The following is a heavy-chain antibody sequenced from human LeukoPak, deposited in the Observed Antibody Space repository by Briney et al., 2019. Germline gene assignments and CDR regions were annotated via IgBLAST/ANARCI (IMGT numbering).Heavy chain of an antibody. D-gene: IGHD4-23*01. V-gene: IGHV4-39*07. CDR1: GGSISSSSYY. Sequence: SETLSLTCTVSGGSISSSSYYWGWIRQPPGKGLEWIGSIYYSGSTYYNPSLKSRVTISVDRSKNQFSLKLSSVTAADTAVYYCARGGGPIGRMDVWGQGTTVTVSS. CDR2: IYYSGST. CDR3: ARGGGPIGRMDV. J-gene: IGHJ6*02.